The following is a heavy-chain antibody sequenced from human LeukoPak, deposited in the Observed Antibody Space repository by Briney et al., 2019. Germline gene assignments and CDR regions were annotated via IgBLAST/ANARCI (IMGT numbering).Heavy chain of an antibody. CDR3: ARDLGRYSVYPYDAFDI. CDR2: ISSNGGST. CDR1: GFTFSSSP. V-gene: IGHV3-64*01. Sequence: GGSLRLSCAASGFTFSSSPMHWVRQAPGKGLEYVSAISSNGGSTYYANSVKGRFTISRDNSKNTLYLQMGSLRAEGMAVYYCARDLGRYSVYPYDAFDIWGQGTMVTVSS. D-gene: IGHD5/OR15-5a*01. J-gene: IGHJ3*02.